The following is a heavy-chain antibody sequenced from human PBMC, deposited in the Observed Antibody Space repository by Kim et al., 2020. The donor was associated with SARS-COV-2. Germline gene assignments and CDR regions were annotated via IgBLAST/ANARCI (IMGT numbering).Heavy chain of an antibody. Sequence: GGSLRLSCAASGFTVSSNYMSWVRQAPGKGLEWVSVIYSGGSTYYADSVKGRFTISRDNSKNTLYLQMNSLRAEDTAVYYCARVPPIVGATTSDYWGQGTLVTVSS. D-gene: IGHD1-26*01. V-gene: IGHV3-66*02. CDR1: GFTVSSNY. CDR2: IYSGGST. CDR3: ARVPPIVGATTSDY. J-gene: IGHJ4*02.